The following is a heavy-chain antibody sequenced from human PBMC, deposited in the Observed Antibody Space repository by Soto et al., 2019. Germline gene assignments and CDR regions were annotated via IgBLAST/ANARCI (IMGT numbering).Heavy chain of an antibody. CDR2: IYDSGDA. Sequence: SETLSLTCSVSGGSISSYFKNWIRQAPGKGLEWIGCIYDSGDANYNPSLKSRVTLALDTSKNQFSLKLTSVTAADTAVYYCVSSRTAVFGDALDIWALGTMVTVSS. CDR1: GGSISSYF. D-gene: IGHD3-3*01. CDR3: VSSRTAVFGDALDI. J-gene: IGHJ3*02. V-gene: IGHV4-59*03.